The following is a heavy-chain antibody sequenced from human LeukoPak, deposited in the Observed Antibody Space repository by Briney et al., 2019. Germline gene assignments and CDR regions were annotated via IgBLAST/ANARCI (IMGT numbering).Heavy chain of an antibody. CDR3: AKDRTVGASYWYFDL. Sequence: PGGSLRLSCAASGFTFNNYAMDWVRQAPGKGLEWVSAISGSGGSIYYADSAKGRFTISRDSSKNTLFLHMNTLRAEDTAIYYCAKDRTVGASYWYFDLWGRGTLVTVSS. D-gene: IGHD1-26*01. J-gene: IGHJ2*01. CDR1: GFTFNNYA. CDR2: ISGSGGSI. V-gene: IGHV3-23*01.